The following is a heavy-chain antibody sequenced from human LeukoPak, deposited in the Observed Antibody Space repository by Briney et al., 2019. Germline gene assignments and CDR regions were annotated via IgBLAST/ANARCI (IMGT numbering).Heavy chain of an antibody. CDR2: INPNSGGT. D-gene: IGHD3-22*01. V-gene: IGHV1-2*06. CDR1: GYTFTGYY. Sequence: EASVKVSCKASGYTFTGYYMHWVRQAPGQGLEWMGRINPNSGGTTYAQKFQGRVTMTRDTSISTAYMELSRLRSDDTAVYYCAREGRLGYYYDSSGSYWFDPWGQGTLVTVSS. CDR3: AREGRLGYYYDSSGSYWFDP. J-gene: IGHJ5*02.